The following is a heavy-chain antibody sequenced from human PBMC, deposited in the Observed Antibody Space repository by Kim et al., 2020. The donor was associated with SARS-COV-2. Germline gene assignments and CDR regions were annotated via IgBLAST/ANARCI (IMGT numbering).Heavy chain of an antibody. CDR1: GFTFSRYA. J-gene: IGHJ6*02. D-gene: IGHD3-10*01. Sequence: GGSLRLSCAASGFTFSRYAMHWVRQAPGKGLEWVAMISYDGSDKYYADSVKGRFTISRDNSKNTLYLQMNSLRAEDTAVSYCARERLVRGVMGDWDYFGMDVWGQGTTVTVSS. CDR3: ARERLVRGVMGDWDYFGMDV. V-gene: IGHV3-30*04. CDR2: ISYDGSDK.